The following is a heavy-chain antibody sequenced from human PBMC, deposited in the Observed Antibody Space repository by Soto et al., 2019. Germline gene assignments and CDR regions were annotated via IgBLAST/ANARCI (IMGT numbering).Heavy chain of an antibody. CDR3: ARVPPGGAGIDI. CDR1: GFTFSSYA. J-gene: IGHJ3*02. Sequence: GGSLRLSCAASGFTFSSYAMHWVRQAPGKGLEWVAVISYDGSNKYYADSVKGRFTISRDNSKNTLYLQMNSLRAEDTAVYYCARVPPGGAGIDIWGQGTMVTVSS. V-gene: IGHV3-30*04. D-gene: IGHD3-16*01. CDR2: ISYDGSNK.